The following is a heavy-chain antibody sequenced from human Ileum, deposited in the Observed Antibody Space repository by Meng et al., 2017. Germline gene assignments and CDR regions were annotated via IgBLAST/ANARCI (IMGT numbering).Heavy chain of an antibody. Sequence: SCAASGFTFSSYEMNWVRQAPGKGLEWVSYISSSGSTIYYADSVKGRFTISRDNAKNSLYLQMNSLRAEDTAVYYCARVASSGYYLHYWGQGTLVTVSS. CDR3: ARVASSGYYLHY. CDR1: GFTFSSYE. V-gene: IGHV3-48*03. J-gene: IGHJ4*02. D-gene: IGHD3-22*01. CDR2: ISSSGSTI.